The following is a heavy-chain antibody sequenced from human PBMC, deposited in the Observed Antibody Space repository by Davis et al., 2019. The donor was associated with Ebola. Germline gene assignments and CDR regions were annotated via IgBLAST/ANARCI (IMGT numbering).Heavy chain of an antibody. J-gene: IGHJ4*02. Sequence: GGSLRLSCAASGFTFSGSAMHWVRQAYGKGLEWVGRIRSKANSYATAYAASVKCRFTISRDDSKNTAYLQMNSLKTEDTAVYYCTTTTVTVDYWGQGTLVTVSS. CDR2: IRSKANSYAT. CDR1: GFTFSGSA. D-gene: IGHD4-17*01. V-gene: IGHV3-73*01. CDR3: TTTTVTVDY.